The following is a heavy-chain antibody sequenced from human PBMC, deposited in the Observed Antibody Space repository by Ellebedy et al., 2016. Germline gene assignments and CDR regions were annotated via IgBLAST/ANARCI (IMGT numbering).Heavy chain of an antibody. J-gene: IGHJ4*02. CDR1: GFTFSSYG. V-gene: IGHV3-33*06. CDR2: IWYDGSNK. CDR3: AKVGSLLYGDYISWEKYYFDY. Sequence: GESLKISCAASGFTFSSYGMHWVRQAPGKGLEWVAVIWYDGSNKYYADSVKGRFTISRDNSKNTLYLQMNSLRAEDTAVYYCAKVGSLLYGDYISWEKYYFDYWGQGTLVTVSS. D-gene: IGHD4-17*01.